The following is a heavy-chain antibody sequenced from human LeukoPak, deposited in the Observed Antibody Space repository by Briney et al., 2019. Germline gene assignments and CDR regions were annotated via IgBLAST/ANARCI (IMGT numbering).Heavy chain of an antibody. CDR3: AREGRVLWFGELLSHWFDP. J-gene: IGHJ5*02. CDR2: INPSGGST. CDR1: GYTFTTYD. D-gene: IGHD3-10*01. V-gene: IGHV1-46*01. Sequence: ASVKVSCKASGYTFTTYDINWVRQAPGQGLEWMGIINPSGGSTSYAQKLQGRVTMTRDTSTSTVYMELSSLRSEDTAVYYCAREGRVLWFGELLSHWFDPWGQGTLVTVSS.